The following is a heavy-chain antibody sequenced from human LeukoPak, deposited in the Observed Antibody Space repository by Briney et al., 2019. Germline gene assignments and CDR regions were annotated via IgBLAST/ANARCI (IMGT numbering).Heavy chain of an antibody. CDR1: GFTFSSYG. Sequence: GGSLRLSRAASGFTFSSYGMHWVRQAPGKGLEWVAVISYSGSVQFYADSVKGRFTISRDASKNTVHLQMNSLRVEDTAVYYCARSPRDSRDWTGTLDYWGQGALVTVSS. CDR2: ISYSGSVQ. V-gene: IGHV3-30*03. J-gene: IGHJ4*02. CDR3: ARSPRDSRDWTGTLDY. D-gene: IGHD3-22*01.